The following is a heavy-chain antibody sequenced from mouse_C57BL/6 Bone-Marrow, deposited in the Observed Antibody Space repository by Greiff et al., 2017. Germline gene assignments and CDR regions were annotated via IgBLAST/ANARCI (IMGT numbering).Heavy chain of an antibody. V-gene: IGHV5-4*01. CDR1: GFTFSSYA. D-gene: IGHD2-2*01. CDR3: ARWFFDY. J-gene: IGHJ2*01. Sequence: EVHLVESGGGLVKPGGSLKLSCAASGFTFSSYAMSWVRQTPEKRLEWVATISDSGSYTYYPDNVKGRFTISRDNAKNNLYLQMSHLKSEDTAMYYCARWFFDYWGQGTTLTVSS. CDR2: ISDSGSYT.